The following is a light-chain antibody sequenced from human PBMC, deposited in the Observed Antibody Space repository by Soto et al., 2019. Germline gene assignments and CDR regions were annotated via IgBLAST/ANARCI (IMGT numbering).Light chain of an antibody. CDR2: DVS. V-gene: IGLV2-14*01. CDR3: SSYTSSSTPYV. CDR1: SSDVGGYNY. J-gene: IGLJ1*01. Sequence: QSVLTHPASVSGSPGQSSTISCTGTSSDVGGYNYVSWYQQHPGKAPKLMIYDVSNRPSGVSNRFSGSKSGNTASLTISGLQAEDEADYYCSSYTSSSTPYVFGTGTKVTVL.